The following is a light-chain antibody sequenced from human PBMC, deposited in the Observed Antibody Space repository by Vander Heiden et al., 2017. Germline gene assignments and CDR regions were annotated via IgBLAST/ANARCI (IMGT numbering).Light chain of an antibody. CDR1: ALPKQY. J-gene: IGLJ2*01. V-gene: IGLV3-25*03. Sequence: SYELTQPPPVSVSPGQTARITCSGDALPKQYAFWYHQKPGQAPVLVMYKDSERSSGIPDRFSGSSSGTTVTLTISGVQAEDEADYYCQSADSSGADVVFGGGTKLTVL. CDR3: QSADSSGADVV. CDR2: KDS.